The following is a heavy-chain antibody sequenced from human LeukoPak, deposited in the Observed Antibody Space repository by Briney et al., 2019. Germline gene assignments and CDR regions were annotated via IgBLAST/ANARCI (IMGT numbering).Heavy chain of an antibody. CDR3: ARRPPPHYYDSSGYYQGGFDY. D-gene: IGHD3-22*01. J-gene: IGHJ4*02. Sequence: SETLSLTCTVSGGSISSYYWSWIRQPPGKGLEWIGYIYYSGSTNYNPSLKSRVTISVDTSKNQFSLKLSSVTAADTAVYYCARRPPPHYYDSSGYYQGGFDYWGQGTLVTVSS. V-gene: IGHV4-59*01. CDR2: IYYSGST. CDR1: GGSISSYY.